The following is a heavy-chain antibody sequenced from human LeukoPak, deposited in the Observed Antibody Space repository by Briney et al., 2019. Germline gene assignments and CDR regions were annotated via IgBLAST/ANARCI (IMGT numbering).Heavy chain of an antibody. CDR3: ASFRWGVGFEY. D-gene: IGHD3-16*01. Sequence: SETLSLTCAVYGGSFSGYYLACIRQAPGKGLEWIGEINHSGSTNYNPSLKSRVTISVDTSKNQFSLKVNSVTSADTAVYYCASFRWGVGFEYWGQGTLVTVSS. V-gene: IGHV4-34*01. J-gene: IGHJ4*02. CDR2: INHSGST. CDR1: GGSFSGYY.